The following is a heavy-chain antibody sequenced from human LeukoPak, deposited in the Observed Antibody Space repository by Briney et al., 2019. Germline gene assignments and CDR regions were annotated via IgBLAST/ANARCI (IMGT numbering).Heavy chain of an antibody. CDR3: ARSRPGRFAGATQLDY. D-gene: IGHD1-26*01. CDR2: MYTSGST. V-gene: IGHV4-61*02. Sequence: SETLSLTCTVSGDSISSGSYYWAWIRQPAGKGLEWIGRMYTSGSTDYNPSLKSRVTISVDTSKNEFSLKLSSVTAADTAVYYCARSRPGRFAGATQLDYWGQGTLVTVSS. CDR1: GDSISSGSYY. J-gene: IGHJ4*02.